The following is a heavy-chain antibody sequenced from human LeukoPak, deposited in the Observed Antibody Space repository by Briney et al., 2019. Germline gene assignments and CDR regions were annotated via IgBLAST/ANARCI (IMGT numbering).Heavy chain of an antibody. D-gene: IGHD4-23*01. CDR2: IYYSGST. CDR1: GGSISTYY. Sequence: PSETLSLTCTVSGGSISTYYWSWIRQPPGKGLEWIGYIYYSGSTNYNPSLKSRVTTSVDTSKNQFSLKLSSVTAADTAVYYCARDTGTVVDYWGQGTLVTVSS. CDR3: ARDTGTVVDY. V-gene: IGHV4-59*01. J-gene: IGHJ4*02.